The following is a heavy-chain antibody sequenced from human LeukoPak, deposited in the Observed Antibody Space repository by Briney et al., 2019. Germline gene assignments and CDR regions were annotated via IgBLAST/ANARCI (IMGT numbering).Heavy chain of an antibody. J-gene: IGHJ4*02. V-gene: IGHV3-23*01. Sequence: GGSLRLSCAASGFTFSSYAMSWVRQAPGNGLEWVSAISGSGGSTYYADSVKGRVTISRDNSKNTLYLQMNSLRAENTAVYYCAKGGWLVRSGVTYWGQGTLVTVSS. CDR3: AKGGWLVRSGVTY. D-gene: IGHD6-19*01. CDR1: GFTFSSYA. CDR2: ISGSGGST.